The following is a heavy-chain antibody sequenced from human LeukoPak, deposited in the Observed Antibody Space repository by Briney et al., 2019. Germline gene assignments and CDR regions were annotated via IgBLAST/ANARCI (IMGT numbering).Heavy chain of an antibody. Sequence: SVKVSYKASGGTFSIYDISWVRQAPGQGLGWMGRIIPRLGSANYSQKIHGRVTITTDDTTSTAYMELSSLRSEDTAVYYCARDSGEELRFLEWFWSFDPWGQGTLVTLCS. V-gene: IGHV1-69*11. J-gene: IGHJ5*02. D-gene: IGHD3-3*01. CDR2: IIPRLGSA. CDR3: ARDSGEELRFLEWFWSFDP. CDR1: GGTFSIYD.